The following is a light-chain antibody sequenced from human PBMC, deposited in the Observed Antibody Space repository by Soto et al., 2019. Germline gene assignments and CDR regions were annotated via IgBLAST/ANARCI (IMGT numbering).Light chain of an antibody. CDR3: MQALQTPT. V-gene: IGKV2-28*01. J-gene: IGKJ1*01. CDR1: QSLLHSNGYNY. CDR2: LGS. Sequence: DIVMTQSPLSLPVTPGEPASISCRSSQSLLHSNGYNYLDWYLQKPGQSPQLLIYLGSNRASGVPDRFSGSGSGTGFTLKISIVEAEDVGVYYCMQALQTPTFGQGTKVEIK.